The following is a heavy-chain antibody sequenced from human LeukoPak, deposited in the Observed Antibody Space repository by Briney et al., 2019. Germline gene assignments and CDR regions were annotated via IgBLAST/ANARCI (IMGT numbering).Heavy chain of an antibody. J-gene: IGHJ4*02. Sequence: GGSLRLSCAASGFTFSSYAMHWVCQAPGKGLEWVAVISYDGSNKYYADSVKGRFTISRDNSKNTLYLQMNSLRAEDTAVYYCASSDREVSSSSYFDYWGQGTLVTVSS. D-gene: IGHD6-6*01. CDR2: ISYDGSNK. CDR3: ASSDREVSSSSYFDY. CDR1: GFTFSSYA. V-gene: IGHV3-30*04.